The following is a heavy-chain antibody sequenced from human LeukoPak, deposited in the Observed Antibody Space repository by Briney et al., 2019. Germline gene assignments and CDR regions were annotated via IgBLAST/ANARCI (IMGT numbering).Heavy chain of an antibody. D-gene: IGHD5-18*01. CDR1: GGSISSSNW. Sequence: SGTLSLTCAVSGGSISSSNWWSWVRQPPGKGLEWIGEIYHSGSTNYNPSLKSRVTISVDTSKNQFSLKLSSVTAADTAVYYCARAASYVGPFDYWGQGTLVTVSS. CDR2: IYHSGST. V-gene: IGHV4-4*02. J-gene: IGHJ4*02. CDR3: ARAASYVGPFDY.